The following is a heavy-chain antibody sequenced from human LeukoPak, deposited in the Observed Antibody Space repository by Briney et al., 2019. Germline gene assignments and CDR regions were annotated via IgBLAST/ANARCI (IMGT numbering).Heavy chain of an antibody. CDR3: AQKAPYSPGYSQH. Sequence: SETLSLTCTVSGGSLTSYYWSWIRQPPGKGLEWIGYIYHSGTTNYNPSLKSRVTISVDPSKTQFSLRLSSVTAADTAVYYCAQKAPYSPGYSQHWGQGTLVTVSS. V-gene: IGHV4-59*01. J-gene: IGHJ1*01. CDR2: IYHSGTT. D-gene: IGHD2-15*01. CDR1: GGSLTSYY.